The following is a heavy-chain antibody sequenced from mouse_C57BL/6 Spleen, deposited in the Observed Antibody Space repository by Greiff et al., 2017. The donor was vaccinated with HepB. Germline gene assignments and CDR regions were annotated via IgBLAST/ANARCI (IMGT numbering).Heavy chain of an antibody. V-gene: IGHV1-14*01. Sequence: ESGPELVKPGASVKMSCKASGYTFTSYVMHWVKQKPGQGLEWIGYIYPYNDGTKYNEKFKGKATLTSDKSSSTAYMELSSLTSEDSAVYYCARWDYGSSPNWYFDVWGTGTTVTVSS. CDR2: IYPYNDGT. CDR3: ARWDYGSSPNWYFDV. CDR1: GYTFTSYV. J-gene: IGHJ1*03. D-gene: IGHD1-1*01.